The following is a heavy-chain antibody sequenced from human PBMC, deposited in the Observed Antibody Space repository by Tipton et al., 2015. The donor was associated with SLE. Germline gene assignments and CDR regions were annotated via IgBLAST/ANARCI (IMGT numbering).Heavy chain of an antibody. V-gene: IGHV1-2*02. D-gene: IGHD5-12*01. CDR2: INPNSGDT. CDR3: ATPQAYWLSPRCAFDI. Sequence: QLVQSGAEVKKPGASVKVSCTASGYTFTGYYVHWVRQAPGQGLEWMGWINPNSGDTNYAQNIQGRVTMTRDTSISTAYMEVSRLRSDDTAVYYCATPQAYWLSPRCAFDIWDQGTKVTVSS. CDR1: GYTFTGYY. J-gene: IGHJ3*02.